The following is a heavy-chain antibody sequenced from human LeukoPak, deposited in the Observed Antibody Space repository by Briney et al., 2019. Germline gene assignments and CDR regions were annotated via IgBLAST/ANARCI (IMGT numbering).Heavy chain of an antibody. CDR1: GLTFSSYS. D-gene: IGHD3-22*01. CDR2: ISSRSGTI. J-gene: IGHJ4*02. Sequence: PGGSLRLSCAASGLTFSSYSMNWVRQAPGKGLDWVSYISSRSGTIYYADSVKGRFTISRDNAKNSLYLQMRSLRDEDTAVYYCARDADSSGHFDYWGQGTLVTVSS. V-gene: IGHV3-48*02. CDR3: ARDADSSGHFDY.